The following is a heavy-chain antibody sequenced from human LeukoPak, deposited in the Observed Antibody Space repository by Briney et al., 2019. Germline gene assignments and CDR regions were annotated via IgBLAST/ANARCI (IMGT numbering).Heavy chain of an antibody. D-gene: IGHD3-22*01. Sequence: ASVKVSCKAPGYTFTIYDINWVRQATGQGLEWMGWINPNSGGTNYAQKFQGRVTMTRDTSISTAYMELSRLRSDDTAVYYCARFDALYYDSGGYFEDYWGQGTLVTVSS. CDR3: ARFDALYYDSGGYFEDY. CDR2: INPNSGGT. J-gene: IGHJ4*02. V-gene: IGHV1-2*02. CDR1: GYTFTIYD.